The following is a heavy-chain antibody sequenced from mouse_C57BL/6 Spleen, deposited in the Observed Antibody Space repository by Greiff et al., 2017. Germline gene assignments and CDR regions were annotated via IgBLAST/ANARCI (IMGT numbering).Heavy chain of an antibody. V-gene: IGHV1-64*01. J-gene: IGHJ4*01. CDR2: IHPNSGST. CDR3: ARRNYYGSGGYAMDY. Sequence: QVQLQQPGAELVKPGASVTLSCKASGYTFTSYWMHWVKQRPGQGLEWIGMIHPNSGSTNYNEKFKSKATLTVDKSSSTAYMQLSSLTSEDSAVYYCARRNYYGSGGYAMDYWGQGTSVTVSS. D-gene: IGHD1-1*01. CDR1: GYTFTSYW.